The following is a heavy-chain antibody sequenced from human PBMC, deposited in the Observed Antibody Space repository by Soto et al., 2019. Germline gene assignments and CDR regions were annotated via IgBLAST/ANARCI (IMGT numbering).Heavy chain of an antibody. V-gene: IGHV3-30*18. CDR1: GSTFSSYG. J-gene: IGHJ4*02. D-gene: IGHD1-1*01. CDR2: ISYDGSNK. CDR3: AKDLGTTGTTAHFDY. Sequence: GGSLRLSCAASGSTFSSYGMHWVRQAPGKGLEWVAVISYDGSNKYYADSVKGRFTISRDNSKNTLYLQMNSLRAEDTAVYYCAKDLGTTGTTAHFDYWGQGTLVTVSS.